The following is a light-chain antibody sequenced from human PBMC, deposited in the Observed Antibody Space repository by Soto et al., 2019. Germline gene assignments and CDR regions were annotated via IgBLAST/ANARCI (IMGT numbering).Light chain of an antibody. Sequence: MTQSPSTLSASVGDRVTLTCRASQSMTTKLAWYQQKPGQAPRLLIHGAFTRATGIPARFSGSGSGTEFTLTISSLQPEDSATYYCQQNYSPPLTFGGGTKVDIK. J-gene: IGKJ4*01. CDR3: QQNYSPPLT. CDR2: GAF. CDR1: QSMTTK. V-gene: IGKV3-15*01.